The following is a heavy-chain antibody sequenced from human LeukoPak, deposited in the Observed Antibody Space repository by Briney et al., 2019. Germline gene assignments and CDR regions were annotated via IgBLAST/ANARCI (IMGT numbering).Heavy chain of an antibody. CDR2: ISSSNSYI. CDR1: GFTFSDYA. V-gene: IGHV3-21*01. J-gene: IGHJ4*02. D-gene: IGHD5-24*01. CDR3: ARDLIGGYNGGYFDS. Sequence: PGGSLRLSCTASGFTFSDYAMSWVRQAPGKGLEWVSPISSSNSYIYYADSVKGRFTLSKDDAKNSLSLHMNSLRAEDTAVYYCARDLIGGYNGGYFDSWGQGILVTVSS.